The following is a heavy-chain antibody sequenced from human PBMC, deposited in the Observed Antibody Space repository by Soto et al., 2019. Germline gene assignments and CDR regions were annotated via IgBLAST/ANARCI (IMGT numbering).Heavy chain of an antibody. CDR3: AREGCSSTSCWFDP. D-gene: IGHD2-2*01. J-gene: IGHJ5*02. V-gene: IGHV4-59*01. CDR2: IYYSGST. CDR1: GGSISSYY. Sequence: QVQLQESGPGLVKPSETLSLTCTVSGGSISSYYWSWIRQPPGKGLEWIGYIYYSGSTNYNPSLKSRVTISVETSKNQFSLKLSSVTAADTAVYYCAREGCSSTSCWFDPWGQGTLVTVSS.